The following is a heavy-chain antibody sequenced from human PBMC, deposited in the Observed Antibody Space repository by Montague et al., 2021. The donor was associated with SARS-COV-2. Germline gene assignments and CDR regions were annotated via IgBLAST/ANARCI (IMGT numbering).Heavy chain of an antibody. Sequence: PALVKPTQTLTLTCTSSGFSLSTSGMCVSWIRQPPGKALEWLALIDWDDDKYYSTSLKTRLTISKDTSKNQVVLTMTNMDPVDTATYYCARTYYDILPNLYYFDYWGQGTLVTVSS. CDR1: GFSLSTSGMC. V-gene: IGHV2-70*01. J-gene: IGHJ4*02. D-gene: IGHD3-9*01. CDR3: ARTYYDILPNLYYFDY. CDR2: IDWDDDK.